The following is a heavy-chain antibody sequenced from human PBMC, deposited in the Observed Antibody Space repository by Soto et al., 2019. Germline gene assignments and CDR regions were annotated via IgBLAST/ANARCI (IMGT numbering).Heavy chain of an antibody. V-gene: IGHV1-24*01. J-gene: IGHJ3*02. CDR3: ATPFMITFGVHGPRDAFDI. Sequence: ASVKVSCKVSGYTLTELSMHWVRQAPGKGLEWMGGFDPEDGETIYAQKFQGRVTMTEDTSTDTAYMELSSLRSEDTAVYYCATPFMITFGVHGPRDAFDIWGQGTMVTVSS. CDR1: GYTLTELS. CDR2: FDPEDGET. D-gene: IGHD3-16*01.